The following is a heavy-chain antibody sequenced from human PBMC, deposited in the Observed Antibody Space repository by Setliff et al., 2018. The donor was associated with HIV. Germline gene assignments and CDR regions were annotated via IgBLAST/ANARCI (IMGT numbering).Heavy chain of an antibody. J-gene: IGHJ4*01. CDR3: ARTEDYSYGDAPFDY. CDR1: GDSITSGGYF. CDR2: IYYSGST. V-gene: IGHV4-61*08. Sequence: SETLSLTCTVSGDSITSGGYFWTWIRQHPGKGLEWIGYIYYSGSTNYNPSLKSRVTISVDTSKNQFSLKLSSVTAADTAVYYCARTEDYSYGDAPFDYWDHGTLVTVSS. D-gene: IGHD5-18*01.